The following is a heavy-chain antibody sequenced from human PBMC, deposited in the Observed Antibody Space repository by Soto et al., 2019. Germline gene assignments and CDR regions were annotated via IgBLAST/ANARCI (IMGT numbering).Heavy chain of an antibody. Sequence: GGSLRLSCAASGFTFSDYYMSWIRQAPGKGLEWVSYISSSSSYTNYADSVKGRFTISRDNAKNSLYLQMNSLRAEDTAGYYCARVGSRSSHDYWGQGTRVTVPS. CDR3: ARVGSRSSHDY. D-gene: IGHD6-13*01. CDR2: ISSSSSYT. CDR1: GFTFSDYY. J-gene: IGHJ4*02. V-gene: IGHV3-11*05.